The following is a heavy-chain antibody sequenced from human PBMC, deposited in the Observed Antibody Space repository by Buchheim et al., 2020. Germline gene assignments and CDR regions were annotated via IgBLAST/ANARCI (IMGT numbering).Heavy chain of an antibody. V-gene: IGHV4-39*01. CDR3: ARRPYSYNWFDP. CDR2: IFFSGST. Sequence: QLQLQESGPGLVKPSETLSLTCTVSGGSISSRSYYWGWIRQPPGKGLECIGSIFFSGSTYYNPSLKTRVTMSVDMSKNHFSLTINSVTAADTAVYYCARRPYSYNWFDPWGQGTL. J-gene: IGHJ5*02. D-gene: IGHD2-15*01. CDR1: GGSISSRSYY.